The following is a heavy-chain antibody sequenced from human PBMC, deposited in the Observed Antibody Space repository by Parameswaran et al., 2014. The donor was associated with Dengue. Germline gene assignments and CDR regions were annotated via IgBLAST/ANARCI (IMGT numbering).Heavy chain of an antibody. CDR3: ARSGGSGSNYYYGMDV. Sequence: WVRQAPGQGLEWMGGIIPIFGTANYAQKFQGRVTITADKSTSTAYMELSSLRSEDTAVYYCARSGGSGSNYYYGMDVWGQGDHGSPSP. CDR2: IIPIFGTA. V-gene: IGHV1-69*06. J-gene: IGHJ6*02. D-gene: IGHD3-10*01.